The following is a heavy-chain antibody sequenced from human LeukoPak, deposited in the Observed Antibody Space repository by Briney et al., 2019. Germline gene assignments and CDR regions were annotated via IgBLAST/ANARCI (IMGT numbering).Heavy chain of an antibody. J-gene: IGHJ4*02. CDR1: GYTFNPNG. CDR2: ISVYNGNT. Sequence: ASVKVSCKASGYTFNPNGISWVRQAPGQGLEWMGWISVYNGNTNYAQKLQGRVTMTTDTSTNTAYMELRSLISDDTAVYYCARGASVVLIAGALDYWGQGTLVTVSS. D-gene: IGHD2-15*01. CDR3: ARGASVVLIAGALDY. V-gene: IGHV1-18*01.